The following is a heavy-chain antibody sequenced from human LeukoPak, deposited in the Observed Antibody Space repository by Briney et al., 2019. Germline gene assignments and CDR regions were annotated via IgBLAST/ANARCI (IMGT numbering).Heavy chain of an antibody. CDR2: MNPNSGNT. J-gene: IGHJ4*02. Sequence: ASVKVSCKASGYTFTSYDINWVRQAPGQGLEWMGWMNPNSGNTGYAQKFQGRVTMTRNTSISTAYMERSSLRSEDTAVYYCARVEGGSGSYYPPFDYWGQGTLVTVSS. CDR1: GYTFTSYD. V-gene: IGHV1-8*01. D-gene: IGHD3-10*01. CDR3: ARVEGGSGSYYPPFDY.